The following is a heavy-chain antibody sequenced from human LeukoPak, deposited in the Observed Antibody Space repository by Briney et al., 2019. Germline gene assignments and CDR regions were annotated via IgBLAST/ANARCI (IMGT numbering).Heavy chain of an antibody. CDR2: ISTSRSYI. J-gene: IGHJ4*02. CDR1: GFTFRSYS. CDR3: ARDPSEASHPYYDY. V-gene: IGHV3-21*01. Sequence: PGGSLRLSCAASGFTFRSYSMNWVRQAPGKGLEWVSSISTSRSYIYYADSVKGRFTISRDNAKNSLHLQMNSLRGEDTAVYYCARDPSEASHPYYDYWGQGTLVTVSS.